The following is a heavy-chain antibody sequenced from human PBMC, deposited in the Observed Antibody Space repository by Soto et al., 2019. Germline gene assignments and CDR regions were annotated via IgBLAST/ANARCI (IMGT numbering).Heavy chain of an antibody. D-gene: IGHD6-13*01. J-gene: IGHJ6*02. V-gene: IGHV3-23*01. CDR2: IRGSGAST. Sequence: GGSLRLSCAASGFTFSSYAMTWVRQAPGKGLEWVSGIRGSGASTYYADSVKGRFTISRDNSKNTLYLQMNSLRAEDTAVYYCAKSWYSSSVRYYYGMDVWGQGTTVTVSS. CDR3: AKSWYSSSVRYYYGMDV. CDR1: GFTFSSYA.